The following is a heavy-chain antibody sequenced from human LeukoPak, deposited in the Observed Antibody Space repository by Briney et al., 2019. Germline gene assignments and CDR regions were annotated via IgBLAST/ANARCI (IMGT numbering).Heavy chain of an antibody. CDR3: AKDLISLVGGSQHYYYYGMDV. J-gene: IGHJ6*02. CDR1: GFTFISYG. D-gene: IGHD1-26*01. Sequence: PGRSLRLSCAASGFTFISYGMHWVRQAPGKGLEWVAVISYDGSNKYYADSVKGRFTISRDNSKNTLYLQMNSLRAEDTAVYYCAKDLISLVGGSQHYYYYGMDVWGQGTTVTVSS. V-gene: IGHV3-30*18. CDR2: ISYDGSNK.